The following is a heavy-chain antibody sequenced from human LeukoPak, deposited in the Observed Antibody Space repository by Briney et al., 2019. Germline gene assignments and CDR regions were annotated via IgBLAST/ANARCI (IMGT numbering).Heavy chain of an antibody. Sequence: GESLKISCKGSGYSFTNYWIVWVRQMPGKGLEWMGIIYPGDSDTRYSPSFQGQVTISADKSISTAYLQWSSLKASDTAMYYCARRRSSTGFSLDYWGQGTLVTVSS. CDR1: GYSFTNYW. CDR3: ARRRSSTGFSLDY. J-gene: IGHJ4*02. V-gene: IGHV5-51*01. CDR2: IYPGDSDT. D-gene: IGHD6-25*01.